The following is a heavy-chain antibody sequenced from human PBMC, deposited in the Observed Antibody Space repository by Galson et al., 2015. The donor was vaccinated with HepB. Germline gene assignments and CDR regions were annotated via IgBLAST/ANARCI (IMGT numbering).Heavy chain of an antibody. D-gene: IGHD2-8*02. CDR3: AKGESASDGGVLD. J-gene: IGHJ4*02. V-gene: IGHV3-23*01. CDR2: LTGSGDST. Sequence: SLRLSCAAPGFTFSSYAMIWVRQAPGKGLEWVSSLTGSGDSTYYAVSVRGRFTISRDNSKNTLYLQMSSLTAQDTAVYYCAKGESASDGGVLDWGQGTLVTVSS. CDR1: GFTFSSYA.